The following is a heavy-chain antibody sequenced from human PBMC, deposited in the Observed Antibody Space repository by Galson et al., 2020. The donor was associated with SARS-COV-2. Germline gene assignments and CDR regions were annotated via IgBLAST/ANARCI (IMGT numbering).Heavy chain of an antibody. CDR1: GYTFTSYY. D-gene: IGHD3-16*02. V-gene: IGHV1-46*01. CDR2: INPSGGST. Sequence: ASVKVSCKASGYTFTSYYMHWVRQAPGQGLEWMGIINPSGGSTSYAQKFQGRVTMTRDTSTSTVYMELSSLRSEDTAVYYCARVGDTKLYDYVWGSYRYISAFDIWGQGTMVTVSS. CDR3: ARVGDTKLYDYVWGSYRYISAFDI. J-gene: IGHJ3*02.